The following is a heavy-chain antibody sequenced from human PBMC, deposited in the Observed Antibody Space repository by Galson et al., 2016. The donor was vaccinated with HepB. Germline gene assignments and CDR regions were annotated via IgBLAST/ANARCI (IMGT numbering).Heavy chain of an antibody. Sequence: SLRLSCAASGFTFSSDAMSWVRQAPEKGLEWVSGISASGAGTYYADSVKGRFTISRDNFKNTLYLQINSLRAEDTAVYYCAKEISVAGVNGLPSDYWGQGTLVTVSS. CDR1: GFTFSSDA. CDR3: AKEISVAGVNGLPSDY. D-gene: IGHD6-19*01. V-gene: IGHV3-23*01. J-gene: IGHJ4*02. CDR2: ISASGAGT.